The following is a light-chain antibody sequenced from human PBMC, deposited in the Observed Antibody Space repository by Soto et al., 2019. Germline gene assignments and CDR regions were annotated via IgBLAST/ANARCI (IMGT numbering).Light chain of an antibody. CDR1: QSISSW. V-gene: IGKV1-5*03. Sequence: DIQMTQSPSTLSASVGDRVIITCRASQSISSWLAWYQQKPGKAPKLLIYKASSLESGVPSRFSGSGSGTEFTLTISSLQPDDFATYYCQQYKSYPYTFGQGTKLEIK. CDR3: QQYKSYPYT. CDR2: KAS. J-gene: IGKJ2*01.